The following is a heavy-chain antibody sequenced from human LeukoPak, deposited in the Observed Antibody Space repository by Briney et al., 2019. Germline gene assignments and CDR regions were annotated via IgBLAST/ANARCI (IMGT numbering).Heavy chain of an antibody. CDR3: ARVRGSGFDY. CDR2: ISYDGSNK. J-gene: IGHJ4*02. V-gene: IGHV3-30-3*01. Sequence: GRSLRLSCAASGFTFSSYARHWVRQAPGKGLEMVAVISYDGSNKYYADSVKGRFTIYRDNSKTTLYLQMNSLRAEDTAVYYCARVRGSGFDYWGQGTLVTVSS. CDR1: GFTFSSYA. D-gene: IGHD3-16*01.